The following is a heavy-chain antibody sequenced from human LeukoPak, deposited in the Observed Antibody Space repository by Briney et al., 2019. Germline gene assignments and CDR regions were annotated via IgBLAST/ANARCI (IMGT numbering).Heavy chain of an antibody. CDR3: AISKFDSTAYYYYGMDV. Sequence: SETLSLTCAVSGGSISSTNWWSWVRQPRGKGLEWIGEIYHSGRTNYNPSLKSRVTISVDKSKNQFSLKLSSVTAADTAVYYCAISKFDSTAYYYYGMDVWGQGTTVTVSS. V-gene: IGHV4-4*02. CDR2: IYHSGRT. D-gene: IGHD2/OR15-2a*01. J-gene: IGHJ6*02. CDR1: GGSISSTNW.